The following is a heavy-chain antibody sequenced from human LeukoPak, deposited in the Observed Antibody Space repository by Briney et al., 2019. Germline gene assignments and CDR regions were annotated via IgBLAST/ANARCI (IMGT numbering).Heavy chain of an antibody. CDR3: ARLGPVVVIATHFDY. J-gene: IGHJ4*02. CDR1: GGTFSSYA. CDR2: IIPIFGTA. Sequence: SVKVSCKASGGTFSSYAISWVRQAPGQGLEWMGGIIPIFGTANYAQKFQGRVTITADESTSTAYMELSSLRSEDTAVYYSARLGPVVVIATHFDYWGQETLVTVSS. V-gene: IGHV1-69*01. D-gene: IGHD2-21*01.